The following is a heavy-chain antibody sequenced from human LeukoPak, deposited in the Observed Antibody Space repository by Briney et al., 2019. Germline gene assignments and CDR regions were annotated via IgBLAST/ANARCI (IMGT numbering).Heavy chain of an antibody. CDR3: AKERQQLVPGHFDY. Sequence: GGSLRLSCAASGFTVSSNYMSWARQSPGKGLEWVSVIYSGGGTYYADSVKGRSTISRDNSKNTVHLQMNSLRAEDTAVYYCAKERQQLVPGHFDYWGQGTLVTVSS. V-gene: IGHV3-53*01. D-gene: IGHD6-13*01. CDR2: IYSGGGT. CDR1: GFTVSSNY. J-gene: IGHJ4*02.